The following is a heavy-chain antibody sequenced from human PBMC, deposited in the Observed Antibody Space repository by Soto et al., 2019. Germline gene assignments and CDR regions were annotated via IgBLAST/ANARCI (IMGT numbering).Heavy chain of an antibody. Sequence: RLSCAASGFTFSSYAMHWVRQAPGKGLEWVAVISYDGSNKYYADSVKGRFTISRDNSKNTLYLQMNSLRAEDTAVYYCARVGLEAGFDYWGQGTLVTVSS. CDR3: ARVGLEAGFDY. D-gene: IGHD1-1*01. CDR1: GFTFSSYA. J-gene: IGHJ4*02. V-gene: IGHV3-30-3*01. CDR2: ISYDGSNK.